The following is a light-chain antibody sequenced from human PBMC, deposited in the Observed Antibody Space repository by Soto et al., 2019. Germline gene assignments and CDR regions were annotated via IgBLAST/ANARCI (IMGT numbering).Light chain of an antibody. J-gene: IGKJ1*01. V-gene: IGKV3-20*01. CDR2: GAS. CDR3: QQHGSSPTWT. Sequence: EMVLTQSPGTLSLSPGERATLSCRASQSVSSSYLAWYQQKPGQAPRLLIYGASSRATGIPDRFSGSGSGTDFTLTISRLEPEDFAVYYCQQHGSSPTWTFGQGTKVEIK. CDR1: QSVSSSY.